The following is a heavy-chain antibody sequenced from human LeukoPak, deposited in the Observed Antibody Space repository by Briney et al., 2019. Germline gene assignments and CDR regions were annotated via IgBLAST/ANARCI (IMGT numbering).Heavy chain of an antibody. Sequence: GGSLRLSCAASGFTFSSYSMNWVRQAPGKGLEWVSYISSSSSTIYYADSVKGRFTISRDNAKNSLYLQMNSLRAEDTAVYYCAKTPYSSGWYYFDYWGQGTLVTVSS. CDR3: AKTPYSSGWYYFDY. CDR1: GFTFSSYS. V-gene: IGHV3-48*04. CDR2: ISSSSSTI. D-gene: IGHD6-19*01. J-gene: IGHJ4*02.